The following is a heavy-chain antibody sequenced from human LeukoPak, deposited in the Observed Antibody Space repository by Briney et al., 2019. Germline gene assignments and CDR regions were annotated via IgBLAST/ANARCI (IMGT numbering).Heavy chain of an antibody. CDR2: IRSKIYGGTP. J-gene: IGHJ4*02. V-gene: IGHV3-49*04. CDR3: TRDQTPYY. Sequence: GGSLRLSCTASGFTFGDYAMTWVRQAPGKGLWWVGFIRSKIYGGTPEYAASVKGRFTISRDDYKGIAYLQMNSLKTEDTAVYYCTRDQTPYYWGQGTLVTVSS. CDR1: GFTFGDYA.